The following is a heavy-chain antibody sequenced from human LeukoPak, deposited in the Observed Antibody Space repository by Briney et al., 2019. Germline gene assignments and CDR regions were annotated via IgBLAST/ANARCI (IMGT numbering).Heavy chain of an antibody. CDR1: GGSFSGYY. Sequence: PSETLSLTCAVYGGSFSGYYWSWIRQPPGKGLEWIGEINHSGSTNYIPSLKSRVTISADTSKNQFSLKLSSVTAADTAVYYCARAVLTPNNFDYWGQGTLVTVSS. CDR2: INHSGST. D-gene: IGHD4-23*01. J-gene: IGHJ4*02. V-gene: IGHV4-34*01. CDR3: ARAVLTPNNFDY.